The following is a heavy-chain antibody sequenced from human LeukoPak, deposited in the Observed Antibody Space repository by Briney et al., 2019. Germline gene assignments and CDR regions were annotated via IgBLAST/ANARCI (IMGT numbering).Heavy chain of an antibody. CDR1: GGSISSSSYY. CDR3: ARRRGTYFLDSSGYYGKNWFDP. V-gene: IGHV4-39*01. Sequence: SETLSLTCTVSGGSISSSSYYWGWIRQPPGKGLEWVGSIYFSGSTYYNPSLKSRVTISVDTSKNQFSLKLDSVTAADTAVYYCARRRGTYFLDSSGYYGKNWFDPWGQGTLVTVSS. D-gene: IGHD3-22*01. J-gene: IGHJ5*02. CDR2: IYFSGST.